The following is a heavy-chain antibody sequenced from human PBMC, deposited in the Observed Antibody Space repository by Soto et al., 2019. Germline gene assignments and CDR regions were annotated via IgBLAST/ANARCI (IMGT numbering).Heavy chain of an antibody. CDR1: GYTFTSYG. CDR3: ARDQPQYYYDSSCYFDY. Sequence: QVQLVQSGAEVKKPGASVKVSCKASGYTFTSYGISWVRQATGQGLEWMGWISAYNGNTNYAQKLQGRVTMTTDTSTSTAYMELRSLRSDDTAVYYCARDQPQYYYDSSCYFDYWGQGTLVTVSS. J-gene: IGHJ4*02. CDR2: ISAYNGNT. V-gene: IGHV1-18*01. D-gene: IGHD3-22*01.